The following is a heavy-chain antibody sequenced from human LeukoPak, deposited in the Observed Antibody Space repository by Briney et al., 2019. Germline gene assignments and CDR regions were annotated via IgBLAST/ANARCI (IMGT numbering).Heavy chain of an antibody. V-gene: IGHV4-59*12. J-gene: IGHJ4*02. CDR3: AVAVAGTPLDY. CDR2: IYHSGST. D-gene: IGHD6-19*01. CDR1: GGSISSYY. Sequence: SETLSLTCTVSGGSISSYYWSWVRQPPGKGLEWIGEIYHSGSTNYNPSLKSRVTISVDKSKNQFSLKLSSVTAADTAVYYCAVAVAGTPLDYWGQGTLVTVSS.